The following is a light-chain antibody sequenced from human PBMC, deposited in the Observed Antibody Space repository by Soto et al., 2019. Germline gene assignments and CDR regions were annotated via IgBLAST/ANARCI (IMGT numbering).Light chain of an antibody. V-gene: IGKV1-39*01. J-gene: IGKJ1*01. CDR1: QSISSY. CDR2: AAS. Sequence: DIQVTQSPSSLSASVGDRVTITCRASQSISSYLNWYQQKPGKAPKLLIYAASSLQSGVPSRFSGSGSGTDFTLTISCLQPEDFATYYCQQSYSTLWTFGQGTMVDI. CDR3: QQSYSTLWT.